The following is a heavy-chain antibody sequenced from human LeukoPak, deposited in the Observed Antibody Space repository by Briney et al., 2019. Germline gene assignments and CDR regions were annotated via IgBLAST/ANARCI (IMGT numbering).Heavy chain of an antibody. D-gene: IGHD5-12*01. V-gene: IGHV3-30*18. CDR2: ISYDGSNK. Sequence: GRSLRLSCAASGFTFSSYGMHWIRQAPGKGLEWVAVISYDGSNKYYADSVKGRFTISRDNSKSTLYLQMNSLRAEDTAVYYCAKGGYSGYDSPGYYYYYMDVWGKGTTVTVSS. J-gene: IGHJ6*03. CDR1: GFTFSSYG. CDR3: AKGGYSGYDSPGYYYYYMDV.